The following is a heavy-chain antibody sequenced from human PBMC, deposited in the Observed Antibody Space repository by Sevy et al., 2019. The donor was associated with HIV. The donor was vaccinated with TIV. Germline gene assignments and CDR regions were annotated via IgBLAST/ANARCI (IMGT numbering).Heavy chain of an antibody. CDR2: ISSDGSPP. D-gene: IGHD5-18*01. CDR1: GFTFSSYW. Sequence: GGCLRLSCEASGFTFSSYWMHWVRQSPGKGLVWVSRISSDGSPPNYADSVKGRFTISRDNAKNTLYLQMNSLRAEDTALYYCARGYSYGYGMDVWGQGTTVIVSS. V-gene: IGHV3-74*01. J-gene: IGHJ6*02. CDR3: ARGYSYGYGMDV.